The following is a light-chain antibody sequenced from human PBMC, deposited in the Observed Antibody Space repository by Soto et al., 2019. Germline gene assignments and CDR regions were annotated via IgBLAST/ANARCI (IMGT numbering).Light chain of an antibody. Sequence: DIQMTQSPSSLSASVGDRVTITCRASQNLSSYLNWYQQKPGKAPKLLIYAASSLQSGVPSRFSGSGSGTDFTLTISSLQPEDFATYYCQQSYSTPRTFGQGTKLEIK. V-gene: IGKV1-39*01. J-gene: IGKJ2*01. CDR3: QQSYSTPRT. CDR2: AAS. CDR1: QNLSSY.